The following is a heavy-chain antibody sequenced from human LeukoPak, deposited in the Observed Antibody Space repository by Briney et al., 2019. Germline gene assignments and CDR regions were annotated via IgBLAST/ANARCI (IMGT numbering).Heavy chain of an antibody. CDR3: ARDRPRLNYYYYGMDV. J-gene: IGHJ6*02. D-gene: IGHD6-6*01. Sequence: ASVKVSCKASGYTFTSYYMHWVRQAPGQGLEWMGIINPSGGSTSYAQKFQGRVTMTRDTSTSTVYMELSSLRSEDTAVYYCARDRPRLNYYYYGMDVWGQGTTVTVSS. V-gene: IGHV1-46*01. CDR1: GYTFTSYY. CDR2: INPSGGST.